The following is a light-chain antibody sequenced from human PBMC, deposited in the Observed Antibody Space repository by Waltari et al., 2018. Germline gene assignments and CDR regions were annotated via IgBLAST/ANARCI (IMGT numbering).Light chain of an antibody. V-gene: IGKV1-39*01. CDR3: QQTYSVPWT. CDR1: QSVSSY. J-gene: IGKJ1*01. CDR2: AAS. Sequence: DIQMTQSPSSLSASVGDRVTITCRASQSVSSYLNWYQHKPGKAPKLLIYAASRLQSGVPARFSGGGSGTDFTLTISSLQPVDFATYDCQQTYSVPWTFGQGTKVEIK.